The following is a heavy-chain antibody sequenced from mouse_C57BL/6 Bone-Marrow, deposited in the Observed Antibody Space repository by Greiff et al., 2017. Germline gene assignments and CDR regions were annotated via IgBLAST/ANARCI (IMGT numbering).Heavy chain of an antibody. CDR2: ISSGGSYT. CDR3: ARRFDY. CDR1: GFTFSSYG. V-gene: IGHV5-6*02. Sequence: EVNLVESGGDLVKPGGSLKLSCAASGFTFSSYGMSWVRQTPDKRLEWVATISSGGSYTYYPDSVKGRFTISRDNAKNTLYLQMSSLKSEDTAMYYCARRFDYWGQGTTLTVSS. J-gene: IGHJ2*01.